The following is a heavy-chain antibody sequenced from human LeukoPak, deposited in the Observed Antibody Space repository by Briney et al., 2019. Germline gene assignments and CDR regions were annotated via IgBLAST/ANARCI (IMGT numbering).Heavy chain of an antibody. Sequence: GGSLRLSCAASGFTFSSYRMNWVRQAPGKGLEWVSSISSSSSYIYYADSVKGRFTISRDKAKNSLYLQMNSLRAEDTAVYYCARLGGIVVVPAAMFDYWGQGTLVTVSS. V-gene: IGHV3-21*01. D-gene: IGHD2-2*01. J-gene: IGHJ4*02. CDR3: ARLGGIVVVPAAMFDY. CDR2: ISSSSSYI. CDR1: GFTFSSYR.